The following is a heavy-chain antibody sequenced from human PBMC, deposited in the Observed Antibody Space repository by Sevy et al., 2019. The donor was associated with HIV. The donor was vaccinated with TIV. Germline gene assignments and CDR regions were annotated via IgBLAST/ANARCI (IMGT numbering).Heavy chain of an antibody. Sequence: SETLSLTCTVSGGSISSGDYYWSWIRQPPGKGLEWIGYIYYSGSTYYNPSLKSRVTISVDTSKNQFSLKLSSVTAADTAVDYCAREPHYYDSSGYGTDAFDIWGQGTMVTVSS. CDR2: IYYSGST. V-gene: IGHV4-30-4*01. CDR1: GGSISSGDYY. CDR3: AREPHYYDSSGYGTDAFDI. J-gene: IGHJ3*02. D-gene: IGHD3-22*01.